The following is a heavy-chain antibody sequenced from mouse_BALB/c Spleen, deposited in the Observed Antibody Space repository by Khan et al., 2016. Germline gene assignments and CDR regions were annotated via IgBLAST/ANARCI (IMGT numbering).Heavy chain of an antibody. Sequence: EVQLVESGGGLVQPGGSLRLSCATSGFTFTDYYMSWVRQPPGKALEWLGFIRNKANGYTTEYSASVKGRFNISRDNSQSILYLQMNTLSTEDSATYDCARNYYGISYRYFSYWGQGTTLTVSS. V-gene: IGHV7-3*02. CDR1: GFTFTDYY. CDR2: IRNKANGYTT. CDR3: ARNYYGISYRYFSY. D-gene: IGHD1-1*01. J-gene: IGHJ2*01.